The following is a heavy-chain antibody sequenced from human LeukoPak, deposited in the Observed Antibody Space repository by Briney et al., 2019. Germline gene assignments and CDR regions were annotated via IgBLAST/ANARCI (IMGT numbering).Heavy chain of an antibody. CDR1: ASTFSSKS. CDR3: ARDFSPGERVYFDY. D-gene: IGHD3-16*01. Sequence: GRSLRLSCSAVASTFSSKSTKCVRQPPGKWLEWVSYISYGSGTIYYADSVKGRFSISRDNAKNSLYLQMNSLRDEDTAVYYWARDFSPGERVYFDYWGQGTLVTVSS. CDR2: ISYGSGTI. V-gene: IGHV3-48*02. J-gene: IGHJ4*02.